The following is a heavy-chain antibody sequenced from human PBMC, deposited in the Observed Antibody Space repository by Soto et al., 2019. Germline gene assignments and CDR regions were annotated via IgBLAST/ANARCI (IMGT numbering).Heavy chain of an antibody. Sequence: QLQLQESGSGLVKPSQTLSLTCAVSGGSISSGGYFWSWIRQPPGKGLEWIGYIYHSGSTYYNPSLKSRVSIAVDTSKNQFSLKLSSVTAADTAVYYCARVRGPYCGGDCDPPTPNWFDPWGQGTLVTVSS. D-gene: IGHD2-21*02. CDR1: GGSISSGGYF. CDR3: ARVRGPYCGGDCDPPTPNWFDP. J-gene: IGHJ5*02. CDR2: IYHSGST. V-gene: IGHV4-30-2*01.